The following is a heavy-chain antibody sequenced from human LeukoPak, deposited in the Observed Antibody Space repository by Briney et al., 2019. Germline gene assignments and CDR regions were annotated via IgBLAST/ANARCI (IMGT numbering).Heavy chain of an antibody. CDR1: GFTFSSYE. V-gene: IGHV3-48*03. CDR2: ISSRGSTI. Sequence: PRGSLRLSCGASGFTFSSYEMNWVRQAPGRGLEWVSYISSRGSTIYYGDSVTARFTTSTDNAKNSLYLQMNSLSAEDTTVYYCARSSYRYSGSYGGGDYWGQGTLVTVSS. J-gene: IGHJ4*02. D-gene: IGHD1-26*01. CDR3: ARSSYRYSGSYGGGDY.